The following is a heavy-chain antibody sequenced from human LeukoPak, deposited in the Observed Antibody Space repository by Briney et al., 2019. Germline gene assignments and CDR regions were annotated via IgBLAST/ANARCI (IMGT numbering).Heavy chain of an antibody. Sequence: PGGSLRLSYAASGFTFSSYAMSWVRQAPGKGLEWVSAISGSGGSTYYADSVKGRFTISRDNSKNTLYLQMNSLRAEDTAVYYCAKGTAAGTILALDYWGQGTLVTVSS. CDR1: GFTFSSYA. CDR3: AKGTAAGTILALDY. J-gene: IGHJ4*02. CDR2: ISGSGGST. V-gene: IGHV3-23*01. D-gene: IGHD6-13*01.